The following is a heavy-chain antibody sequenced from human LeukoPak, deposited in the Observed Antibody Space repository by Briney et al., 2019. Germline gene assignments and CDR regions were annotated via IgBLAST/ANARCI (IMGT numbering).Heavy chain of an antibody. CDR2: LNPNNGKT. CDR1: GYTFTNYD. CDR3: ARRARDCSRTSCFDYYYYTDV. J-gene: IGHJ6*03. D-gene: IGHD2-2*01. V-gene: IGHV1-8*01. Sequence: ASVKVSCKASGYTFTNYDLNWVRQATGQGLEWMGWLNPNNGKTGYEQKFQDRVTITRDTSISTAYMELSSLRSEDTGVYYCARRARDCSRTSCFDYYYYTDVWGKGTTVTVSS.